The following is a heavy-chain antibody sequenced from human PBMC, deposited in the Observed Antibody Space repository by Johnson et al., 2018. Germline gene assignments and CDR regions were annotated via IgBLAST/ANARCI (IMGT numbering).Heavy chain of an antibody. D-gene: IGHD5-12*01. CDR2: IRNKAYGGTT. Sequence: VQLVQSGGGLVQPGRSLRLSCKASGFTFGDYAMSWFRQAPGKGLEWVGFIRNKAYGGTTEYATPVKGKFTISRDDSKNIAYLHMNSLKAVDTAVYYWARRERRYDYLDAVDIWGQGTMVTVSS. J-gene: IGHJ3*02. V-gene: IGHV3-49*03. CDR3: ARRERRYDYLDAVDI. CDR1: GFTFGDYA.